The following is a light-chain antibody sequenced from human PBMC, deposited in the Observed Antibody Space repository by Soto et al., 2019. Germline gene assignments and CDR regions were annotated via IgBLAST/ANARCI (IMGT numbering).Light chain of an antibody. CDR2: EVS. V-gene: IGLV2-23*02. Sequence: QSALTQPASVSGSPGQSITISCTGTSSDVGSYNLVSWYQQHPGKAPKLIIYEVSARPSGVSHRFSGSKTGNTASLTISGLQAEDEADYYCCSYATPRLFGGGTKLTVL. J-gene: IGLJ2*01. CDR3: CSYATPRL. CDR1: SSDVGSYNL.